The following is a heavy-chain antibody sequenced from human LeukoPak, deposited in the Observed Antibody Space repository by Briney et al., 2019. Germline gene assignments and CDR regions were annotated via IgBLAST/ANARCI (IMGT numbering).Heavy chain of an antibody. D-gene: IGHD1-26*01. Sequence: GGSLRLSCAASGFTLSSYAMSWVRQAPGKGLEWVSAISGSGGSTYYADSVKGRFTISRGNSKNTLYLQMNSLRAEDTAVYYCASNLVGATLAFDYWGQGTLVTVSS. V-gene: IGHV3-23*01. CDR2: ISGSGGST. CDR3: ASNLVGATLAFDY. J-gene: IGHJ4*02. CDR1: GFTLSSYA.